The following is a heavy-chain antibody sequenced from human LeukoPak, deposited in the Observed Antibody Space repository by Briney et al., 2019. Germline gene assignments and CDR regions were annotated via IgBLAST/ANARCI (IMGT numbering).Heavy chain of an antibody. V-gene: IGHV3-21*01. CDR2: ISSSSSYI. J-gene: IGHJ4*02. CDR1: GFTFSSYS. CDR3: ARDGAYYYDSSADGAFDY. Sequence: PGGSLRLSCAASGFTFSSYSMNWVRQAPGKGLEWVSSISSSSSYIYYADSVKGRFTISRDNAKNSLYLQMNSLRAEDTAVYYCARDGAYYYDSSADGAFDYWGQGTLVTVSS. D-gene: IGHD3-22*01.